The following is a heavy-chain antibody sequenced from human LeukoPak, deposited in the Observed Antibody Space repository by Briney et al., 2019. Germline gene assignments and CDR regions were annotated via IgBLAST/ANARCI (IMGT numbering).Heavy chain of an antibody. CDR3: ARVRGSHYVPLDY. D-gene: IGHD1-26*01. CDR1: GFTFSSYS. CDR2: ISSSSSTI. V-gene: IGHV3-48*01. Sequence: PGGSLRLSCAASGFTFSSYSMNWVRQAPGKGLEWVSYISSSSSTIYYADSVKGRFTISRDNAKNSLYLQMNSLRAEDTAVYYCARVRGSHYVPLDYWGQGTLVTVSS. J-gene: IGHJ4*02.